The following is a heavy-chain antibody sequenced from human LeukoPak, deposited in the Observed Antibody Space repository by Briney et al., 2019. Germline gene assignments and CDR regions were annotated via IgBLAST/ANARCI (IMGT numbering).Heavy chain of an antibody. CDR1: GYTFTSYG. CDR2: ISAYNGNT. V-gene: IGHV1-18*01. CDR3: ARMSYYDSSGDNWFDP. Sequence: ASVKVSCKASGYTFTSYGISWVRQAPGQGLEWMGWISAYNGNTNYAQKLQGRVTMTTDTSTSTAYMELRSLRSDDTAVYYCARMSYYDSSGDNWFDPWGQGTLVTVSS. D-gene: IGHD3-22*01. J-gene: IGHJ5*02.